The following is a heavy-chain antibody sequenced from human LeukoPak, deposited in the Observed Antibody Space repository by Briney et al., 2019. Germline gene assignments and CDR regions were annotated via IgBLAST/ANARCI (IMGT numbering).Heavy chain of an antibody. CDR3: ARHSVRGTIYYYYGMDV. Sequence: SETLSLTCTVSGGXISSSSYYWGWIRQPPGKGLEWIGSIYYSGSTYYNPSLKSRVTISVDTSKNQFSLKLSSVTAADTAVYYCARHSVRGTIYYYYGMDVWGQGTTVTVSS. J-gene: IGHJ6*02. CDR1: GGXISSSSYY. D-gene: IGHD3-10*02. V-gene: IGHV4-39*01. CDR2: IYYSGST.